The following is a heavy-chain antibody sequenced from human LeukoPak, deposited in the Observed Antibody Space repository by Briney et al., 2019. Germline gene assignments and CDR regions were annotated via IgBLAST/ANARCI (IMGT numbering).Heavy chain of an antibody. D-gene: IGHD5-18*01. CDR1: GGTFNSYA. V-gene: IGHV1-69*04. Sequence: VASVKVSCKASGGTFNSYAISWVRQAPGQGLEWMGRIIPILVIANYAQKFQGRVTITADKSTSTAYMELSSLRSEDTAVYYCARDHGSWRGYSYGLDAFDIWGQGTMVTVSS. J-gene: IGHJ3*02. CDR3: ARDHGSWRGYSYGLDAFDI. CDR2: IIPILVIA.